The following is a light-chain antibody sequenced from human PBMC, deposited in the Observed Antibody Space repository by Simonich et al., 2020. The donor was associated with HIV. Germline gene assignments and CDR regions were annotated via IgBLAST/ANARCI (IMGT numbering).Light chain of an antibody. CDR1: QSVLYSSNNKNY. J-gene: IGKJ5*01. CDR2: WAS. Sequence: DIVMTQSPDSLGVSLGERATINCKSSQSVLYSSNNKNYLAWYQQKPGKPPKLLIYWASTRESGVPDRFSGSGSGTDFTHTISSLQAEDVAVYYCQQYYSTPITFGQGTRLEIK. CDR3: QQYYSTPIT. V-gene: IGKV4-1*01.